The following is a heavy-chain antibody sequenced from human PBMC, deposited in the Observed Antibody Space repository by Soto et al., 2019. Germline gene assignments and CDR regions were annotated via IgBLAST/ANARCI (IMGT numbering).Heavy chain of an antibody. CDR1: GAPITSTSYH. Sequence: SETLSLTCTVSGAPITSTSYHWGWIRQPPGKGLEWIGNFYYSGSTYYNPSLRSRVTISVDASKNQFSVKVSSVTATDTAVYYCARSVGDYYYGMDVWGQGTTVTVSS. D-gene: IGHD1-26*01. J-gene: IGHJ6*02. CDR3: ARSVGDYYYGMDV. CDR2: FYYSGST. V-gene: IGHV4-39*01.